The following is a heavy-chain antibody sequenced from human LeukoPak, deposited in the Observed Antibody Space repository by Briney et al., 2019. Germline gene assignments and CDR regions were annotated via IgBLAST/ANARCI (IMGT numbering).Heavy chain of an antibody. J-gene: IGHJ5*01. CDR2: ITGDGAT. CDR1: GFTFTNFA. D-gene: IGHD6-25*01. CDR3: AKGAAAGLVDWFDP. Sequence: GGSLRLSCAVSGFTFTNFAMMWVRQAPGKGLQWVSSITGDGATYYADSVRGRFMLSRDTSKNTLYLQMNSLTAEDTALYYCAKGAAAGLVDWFDPWGQGTTVTVSS. V-gene: IGHV3-23*01.